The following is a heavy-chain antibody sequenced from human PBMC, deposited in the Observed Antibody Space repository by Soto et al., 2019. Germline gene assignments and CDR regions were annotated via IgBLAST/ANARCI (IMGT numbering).Heavy chain of an antibody. CDR2: INIGGDTT. D-gene: IGHD2-21*02. V-gene: IGHV3-23*01. J-gene: IGHJ6*02. CDR3: AKLLVTQMPYYYYGLDV. Sequence: EVQLLESGGGLVQPGGSLRLSCGVSGFTFSNYAMSWVRQAPGMGLEWVSAINIGGDTTYYADSVKGRFTMSRDNSKNTLYLQMNSLRAEDTAVYYCAKLLVTQMPYYYYGLDVWGQGTTVTVSS. CDR1: GFTFSNYA.